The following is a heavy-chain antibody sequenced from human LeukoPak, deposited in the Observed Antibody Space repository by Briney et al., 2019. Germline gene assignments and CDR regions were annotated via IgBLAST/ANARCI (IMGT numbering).Heavy chain of an antibody. D-gene: IGHD6-13*01. CDR1: GFTVTSSY. V-gene: IGHV3-53*01. CDR3: AKGSSPLDY. Sequence: PGGSLRLSCAASGFTVTSSYMSWVRQAPGKGLEWVSVIYSDGSTYYADSVKGRFTTSRDNSKNTLFLQMNSLRAEDTAVYYCAKGSSPLDYWGQGTLVTVSS. J-gene: IGHJ4*02. CDR2: IYSDGST.